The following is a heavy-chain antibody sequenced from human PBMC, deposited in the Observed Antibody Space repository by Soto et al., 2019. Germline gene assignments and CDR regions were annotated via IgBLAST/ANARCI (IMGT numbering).Heavy chain of an antibody. J-gene: IGHJ6*02. CDR1: GFTFSSYW. D-gene: IGHD6-13*01. CDR3: GIGGSGIYGRDI. Sequence: EVQLVESGGGLVQPGGSLRLACAASGFTFSSYWMHWVRQAPGKGLVWISRIIRDGSSTNYADSVKGRFTISRDNAKNTRDLEINSRRAVDTAVYFCGIGGSGIYGRDIWGQGTTVIVSS. CDR2: IIRDGSST. V-gene: IGHV3-74*01.